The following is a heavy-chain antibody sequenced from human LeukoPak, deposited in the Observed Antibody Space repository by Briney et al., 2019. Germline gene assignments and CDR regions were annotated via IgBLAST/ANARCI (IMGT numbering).Heavy chain of an antibody. CDR3: ARDNDKVVDH. CDR1: GYTFSNYG. V-gene: IGHV1-18*01. D-gene: IGHD1-1*01. J-gene: IGHJ4*01. Sequence: VASVKVSCKTSGYTFSNYGISWVRQAPGQGLEWMGWITAYSGNRLYAQRFQGRITLTTDTSTSTSYMELRSLEYDDTAIYYCARDNDKVVDHWGQGTLVTVSS. CDR2: ITAYSGNR.